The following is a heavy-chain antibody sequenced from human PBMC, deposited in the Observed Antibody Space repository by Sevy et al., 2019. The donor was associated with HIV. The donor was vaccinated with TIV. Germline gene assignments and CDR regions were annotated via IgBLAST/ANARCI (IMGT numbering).Heavy chain of an antibody. CDR3: VRASHMITFGGVIVIDGIDY. V-gene: IGHV3-30*09. Sequence: GGSLRLSCAASGLTFSNYAIHWVRQAPGKGLEWVAVISYDGSNKDYADSVKGRFAISRDNSKNTLYLQMNSLRVEDTAVYYCVRASHMITFGGVIVIDGIDYWGQGTLVTVSS. CDR1: GLTFSNYA. J-gene: IGHJ4*02. D-gene: IGHD3-16*02. CDR2: ISYDGSNK.